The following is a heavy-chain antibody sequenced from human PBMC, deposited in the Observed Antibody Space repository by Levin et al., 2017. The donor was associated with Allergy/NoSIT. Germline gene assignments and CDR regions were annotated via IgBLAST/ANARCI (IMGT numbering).Heavy chain of an antibody. D-gene: IGHD3-10*01. CDR2: ISYDGSNK. Sequence: PAASVKVSCAASGFTFSSYAMHWVRQAPGKGLEWVAVISYDGSNKYYADSVKGRFTISRDNSKNTLYLQMNSLRAEDTAVYYCARDRGGSGSHGIGYWGQGTLVTVSS. J-gene: IGHJ4*02. CDR3: ARDRGGSGSHGIGY. V-gene: IGHV3-30-3*01. CDR1: GFTFSSYA.